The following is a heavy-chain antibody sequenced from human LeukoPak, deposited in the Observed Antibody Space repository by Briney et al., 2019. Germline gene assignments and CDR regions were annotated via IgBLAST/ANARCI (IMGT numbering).Heavy chain of an antibody. CDR1: GYTFTSYY. V-gene: IGHV1-46*01. D-gene: IGHD4-23*01. J-gene: IGHJ4*02. CDR2: INPSGGST. Sequence: GASVKVSCKASGYTFTSYYMHWVRQAPGQGLEWMGIINPSGGSTSYAQKFQGRVTMTTDTSTSTAYMELRSPRSDDTAVYYCARDLGYGGNPMDYWGQGTLVTVSS. CDR3: ARDLGYGGNPMDY.